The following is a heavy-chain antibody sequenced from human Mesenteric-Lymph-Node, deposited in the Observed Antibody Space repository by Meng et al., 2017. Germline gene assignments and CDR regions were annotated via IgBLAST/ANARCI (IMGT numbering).Heavy chain of an antibody. D-gene: IGHD6-13*01. V-gene: IGHV4-59*01. CDR3: ARMYRSSSYFDY. CDR1: GGSISTYY. J-gene: IGHJ4*02. CDR2: IYYSGST. Sequence: GSLRLSCNISGGSISTYYWTWIRQTPGKGLEWIVDIYYSGSTNYNPSLESRVTISVDTSKNQLSLRLSPVTAADTAVYYCARMYRSSSYFDYWGQGTLVTVS.